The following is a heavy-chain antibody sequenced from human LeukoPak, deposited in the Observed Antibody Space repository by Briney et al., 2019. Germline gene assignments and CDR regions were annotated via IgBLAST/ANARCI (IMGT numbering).Heavy chain of an antibody. V-gene: IGHV2-5*02. Sequence: SGPTLANPTQTLTLTCTFSGFSLSTSGVGVGWIRQPPGKALERLALLYWDDDKRYSPSPKSRLTITKDTSKNQVVLTMTNMDPVDTATYYCAHTPHDFWSGYYTRDYWGQGTLVTVSS. CDR2: LYWDDDK. CDR3: AHTPHDFWSGYYTRDY. D-gene: IGHD3-3*01. CDR1: GFSLSTSGVG. J-gene: IGHJ4*02.